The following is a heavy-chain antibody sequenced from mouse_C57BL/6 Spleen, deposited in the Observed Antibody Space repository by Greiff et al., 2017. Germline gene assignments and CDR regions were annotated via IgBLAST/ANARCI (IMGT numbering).Heavy chain of an antibody. CDR2: IYPGDGDT. CDR3: ARVWNDGPNGGFFDV. J-gene: IGHJ1*03. Sequence: VKLMESGPELVKPGASVKISCKASGYAFSSSWMNWVKQRPGKGLEWIGRIYPGDGDTNYNGKFKGKATLTADKSSSTAYMQLSSLTSEDSAVYFCARVWNDGPNGGFFDVWGTGTTVTVSS. V-gene: IGHV1-82*01. CDR1: GYAFSSSW. D-gene: IGHD2-3*01.